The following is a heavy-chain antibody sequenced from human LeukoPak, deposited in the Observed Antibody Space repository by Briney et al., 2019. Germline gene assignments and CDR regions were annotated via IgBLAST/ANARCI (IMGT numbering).Heavy chain of an antibody. D-gene: IGHD2-2*01. CDR2: IKQDGSEK. J-gene: IGHJ4*02. Sequence: GGSLRLSCAASGFTFSSYWMSWVRQAPGKGLEWGANIKQDGSEKYYVDSVKGRFTISRDNAKNSLYLQMNSLRAEDTAVYYCARGVVVPAATSGDHSKGLRYRDYWGQGTLVTVSS. V-gene: IGHV3-7*01. CDR1: GFTFSSYW. CDR3: ARGVVVPAATSGDHSKGLRYRDY.